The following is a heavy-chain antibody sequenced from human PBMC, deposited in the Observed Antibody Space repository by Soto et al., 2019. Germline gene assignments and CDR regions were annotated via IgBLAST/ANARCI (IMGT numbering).Heavy chain of an antibody. Sequence: QVQLQQWGAGLLKPSETLSLTCAVYGGSFSGYYWSWIRQPPGKGLEWIGEINHSGSTNYNPSLKSRVTISVDTSKNQFSLKLSSVTAADTAVYYCARGNIVVVPAAIYQQFDYWGQGTLVTVSS. CDR1: GGSFSGYY. CDR3: ARGNIVVVPAAIYQQFDY. V-gene: IGHV4-34*01. CDR2: INHSGST. J-gene: IGHJ4*02. D-gene: IGHD2-2*01.